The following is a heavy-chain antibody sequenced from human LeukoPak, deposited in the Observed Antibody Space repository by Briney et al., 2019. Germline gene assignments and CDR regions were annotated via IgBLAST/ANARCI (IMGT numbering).Heavy chain of an antibody. CDR3: ARGGDRRGFDY. CDR2: IYDSGTT. D-gene: IGHD1-14*01. Sequence: SQTLSLTCTVSGVSISNGGYYWSWIRLHPGKGLEWVGYIYDSGTTYYSPALQSRVSISVDTSDNKFSLKLKSLTAADTAVYYCARGGDRRGFDYWGQGTLVTVSS. CDR1: GVSISNGGYY. J-gene: IGHJ4*02. V-gene: IGHV4-31*03.